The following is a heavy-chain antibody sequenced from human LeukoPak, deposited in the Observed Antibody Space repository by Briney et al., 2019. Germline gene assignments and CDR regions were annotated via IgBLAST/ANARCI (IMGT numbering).Heavy chain of an antibody. D-gene: IGHD3-10*01. CDR2: IYYSGST. J-gene: IGHJ5*02. CDR3: AREIGSGSGPVSDNWFDP. V-gene: IGHV4-30-4*01. CDR1: GGSISSGDYY. Sequence: SETLSLTCTVSGGSISSGDYYWSWTRQPPGKGLEWIGYIYYSGSTYYNPSLKSRVTISVDTSKNQFSLKLSSVTAADTAVYYCAREIGSGSGPVSDNWFDPWGQGILVTVSS.